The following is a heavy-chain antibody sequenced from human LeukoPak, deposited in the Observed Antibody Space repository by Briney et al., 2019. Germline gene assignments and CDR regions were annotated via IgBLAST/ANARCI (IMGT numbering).Heavy chain of an antibody. Sequence: GGSLRLSCAASGFTFDDYGMSWVRQAPGKGLEWVAGINWKGGSTGYADSVNGRFTISRDNAKNSLYLQMNSLRAEDTALYYCARAKYYYDSSGYCDWGQGTLVTVSS. V-gene: IGHV3-20*04. CDR2: INWKGGST. CDR1: GFTFDDYG. D-gene: IGHD3-22*01. J-gene: IGHJ4*02. CDR3: ARAKYYYDSSGYCD.